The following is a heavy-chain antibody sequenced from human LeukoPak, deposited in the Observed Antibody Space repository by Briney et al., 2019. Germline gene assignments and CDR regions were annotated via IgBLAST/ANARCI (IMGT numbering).Heavy chain of an antibody. D-gene: IGHD3-10*01. Sequence: ASVKVSCKASGYTFTGYYMHWVRQAPGQGREWMGWINPNSGGTNYAQKFQGRVTMTRDTSISTAYMELSRLRSDDTAVYYCARGLPYYYGSGSYYSALRPGAGVVNWGQGTLVTVSS. J-gene: IGHJ4*02. V-gene: IGHV1-2*02. CDR2: INPNSGGT. CDR1: GYTFTGYY. CDR3: ARGLPYYYGSGSYYSALRPGAGVVN.